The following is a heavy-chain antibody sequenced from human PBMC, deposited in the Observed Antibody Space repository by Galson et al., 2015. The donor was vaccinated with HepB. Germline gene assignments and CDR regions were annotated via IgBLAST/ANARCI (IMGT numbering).Heavy chain of an antibody. CDR3: AKETGAKYAFEF. V-gene: IGHV3-9*01. CDR2: IDWSSGRI. CDR1: GFKFQDYG. J-gene: IGHJ3*01. Sequence: SLRLSCAASGFKFQDYGMQWVRHAPGKGLEWVSGIDWSSGRIGYADSVKGRFPISRDNTRNSLYLHMNSLRRVDSALYYCAKETGAKYAFEFWRQGAMVTVSS. D-gene: IGHD1-14*01.